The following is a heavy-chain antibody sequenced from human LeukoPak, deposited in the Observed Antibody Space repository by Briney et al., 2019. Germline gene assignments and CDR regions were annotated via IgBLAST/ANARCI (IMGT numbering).Heavy chain of an antibody. Sequence: PSETLSLTCAVYGGSFSGYYWSWIRQPPGKGLEWIGEINHSGSTNYNPSLKSRVTISVDTSKNQFSLELSSVTAADTAVYYCARLDYGDYQDYWGQGTLVAVSS. CDR3: ARLDYGDYQDY. D-gene: IGHD4-17*01. J-gene: IGHJ4*02. CDR2: INHSGST. V-gene: IGHV4-34*01. CDR1: GGSFSGYY.